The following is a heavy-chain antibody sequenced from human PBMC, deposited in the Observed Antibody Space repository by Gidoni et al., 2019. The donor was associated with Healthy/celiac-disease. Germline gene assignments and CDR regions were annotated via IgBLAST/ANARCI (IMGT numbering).Heavy chain of an antibody. CDR1: GFIFSSYG. Sequence: QVQLVESGGGVVQPGRSLRLSCAASGFIFSSYGMHWVRQAPGKGLEWVAVIWYDGSNKYYADSVKGRFTISRDNSKNTLYLQMNSLRAEDTAVYYCARGGTGAAYYYYGMDVWGQGTTVTVSS. D-gene: IGHD7-27*01. CDR2: IWYDGSNK. V-gene: IGHV3-33*01. J-gene: IGHJ6*02. CDR3: ARGGTGAAYYYYGMDV.